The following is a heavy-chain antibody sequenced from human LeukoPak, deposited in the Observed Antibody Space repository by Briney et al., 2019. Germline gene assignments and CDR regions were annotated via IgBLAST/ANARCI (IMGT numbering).Heavy chain of an antibody. CDR1: GGSLSGYY. CDR2: INHSGST. J-gene: IGHJ1*01. V-gene: IGHV4-34*01. CDR3: AREGPHRKYFQH. Sequence: PSETLSLTCAVYGGSLSGYYWSWIRQPPGKGLEWIGEINHSGSTNYNPSLKSRVTISVDTSKNQFSLKLSSVTAADTAVYYCAREGPHRKYFQHWGQGTLVTVSS.